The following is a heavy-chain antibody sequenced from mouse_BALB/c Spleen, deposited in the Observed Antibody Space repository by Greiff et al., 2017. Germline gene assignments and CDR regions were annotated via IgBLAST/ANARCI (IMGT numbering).Heavy chain of an antibody. J-gene: IGHJ3*01. Sequence: LQQPGSELVRPGASVKLSCKASGYTFTSYWMHWVKQRPGQGLEWIGNIYPGSGSTNYDEKFKSKATLTVDTSSSTAYMQLSSLTSEDSAVYYCTRGGHWFAYWGQGTLVTVSA. V-gene: IGHV1S22*01. CDR1: GYTFTSYW. CDR2: IYPGSGST. CDR3: TRGGHWFAY.